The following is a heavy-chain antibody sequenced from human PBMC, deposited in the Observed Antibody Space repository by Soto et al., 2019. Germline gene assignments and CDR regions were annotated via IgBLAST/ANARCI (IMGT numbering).Heavy chain of an antibody. Sequence: ASVKGSCQGSWYTFATHAIHWGRPAPRQRLEWMGWINAGNGDTGHSQKFQGRITITSDTSASTAYMELSSLRSDDTAVYYCARSLSSGYSGPAWFDPWGQGSLVTVSS. CDR1: WYTFATHA. CDR2: INAGNGDT. J-gene: IGHJ5*02. CDR3: ARSLSSGYSGPAWFDP. V-gene: IGHV1-3*01. D-gene: IGHD5-12*01.